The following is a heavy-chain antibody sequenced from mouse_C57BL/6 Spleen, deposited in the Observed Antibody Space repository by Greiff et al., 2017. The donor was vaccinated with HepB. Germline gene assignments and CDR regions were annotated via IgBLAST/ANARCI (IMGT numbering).Heavy chain of an antibody. J-gene: IGHJ4*01. Sequence: LKESGPGILQSSQTLSLTCSFSGFSLSTSGMGVSWIRQPSGKGLEWLAHIYWDDDKRYNPSLKSRLTISKDTSRNQVFLKITSVDTADTAAYYCARRAEDYGYDGAAMDYWGQGTSVTVSS. CDR2: IYWDDDK. D-gene: IGHD2-2*01. CDR3: ARRAEDYGYDGAAMDY. CDR1: GFSLSTSGMG. V-gene: IGHV8-12*01.